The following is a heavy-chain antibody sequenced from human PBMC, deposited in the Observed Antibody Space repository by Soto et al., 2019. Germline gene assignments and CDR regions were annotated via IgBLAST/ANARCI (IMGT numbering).Heavy chain of an antibody. V-gene: IGHV3-30*04. CDR3: AREDGSSGHAGTFQH. CDR2: IGNVGKAT. J-gene: IGHJ1*01. Sequence: QVQLVESGGGVVQGGGSLSLSWAASGLPFSSYLMHWVRQAPGKGLEGGAAIGNVGKATHLADSVKGRFTISRDNPKNTLYLQMDSLRVDDTAVYYCAREDGSSGHAGTFQHWGQGTLVTVSS. D-gene: IGHD6-19*01. CDR1: GLPFSSYL.